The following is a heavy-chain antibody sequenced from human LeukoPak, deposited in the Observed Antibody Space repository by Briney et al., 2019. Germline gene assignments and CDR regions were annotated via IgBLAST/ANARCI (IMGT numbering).Heavy chain of an antibody. CDR3: VGVVIMDDAFDI. CDR1: GLTFRSYG. D-gene: IGHD3-3*01. CDR2: IWYDGSNK. Sequence: GRSLRLSCAASGLTFRSYGMHWVCQAPGKGLEWVAVIWYDGSNKHYADSVKGRFTISRDNSKNTLYLQMNSLRAEDTAVYYCVGVVIMDDAFDIWGQGTMVTVSS. J-gene: IGHJ3*02. V-gene: IGHV3-33*01.